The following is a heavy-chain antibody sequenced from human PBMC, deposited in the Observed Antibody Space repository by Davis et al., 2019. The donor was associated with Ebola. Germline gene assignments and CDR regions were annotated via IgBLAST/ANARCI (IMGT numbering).Heavy chain of an antibody. Sequence: GESLKISCAASGFTFSSYAMSWVRQAPGKGLEWVAVISYDGSNKYYVDSVKGRFTISRDNAKNSLYLQMNSLRAEDTAVYYCARAQTRFAGFDYWGQGTLVTVSS. CDR3: ARAQTRFAGFDY. J-gene: IGHJ4*02. CDR1: GFTFSSYA. V-gene: IGHV3-30*03. D-gene: IGHD1-14*01. CDR2: ISYDGSNK.